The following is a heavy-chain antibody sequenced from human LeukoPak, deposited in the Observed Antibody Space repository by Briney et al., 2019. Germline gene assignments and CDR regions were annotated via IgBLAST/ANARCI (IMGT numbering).Heavy chain of an antibody. CDR2: INHSGST. D-gene: IGHD3-16*01. Sequence: SETLSLTCAVYGGSFSGYYWSWIRQPPGKGLEWIGEINHSGSTNYNPSLKSRVTISVDTSKNQFSLRLSSVTAADTAVYYCARGVLGDYWGQGTLVTVSS. CDR3: ARGVLGDY. CDR1: GGSFSGYY. V-gene: IGHV4-34*01. J-gene: IGHJ4*02.